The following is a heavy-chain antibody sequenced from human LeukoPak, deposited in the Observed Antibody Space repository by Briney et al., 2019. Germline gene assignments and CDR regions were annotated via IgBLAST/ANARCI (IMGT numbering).Heavy chain of an antibody. CDR1: GFTVGGTY. V-gene: IGHV3-53*01. Sequence: GGSLRLSCAASGFTVGGTYMSWVRQAPGKGLEWVSVIYTGGGTYYADSVKGRFTISRDNSKNTLYLLMNSLRAEDTAVYYCAGRTRLVRGVHYMDVWGKGTTVTVSS. CDR2: IYTGGGT. D-gene: IGHD3-10*01. J-gene: IGHJ6*03. CDR3: AGRTRLVRGVHYMDV.